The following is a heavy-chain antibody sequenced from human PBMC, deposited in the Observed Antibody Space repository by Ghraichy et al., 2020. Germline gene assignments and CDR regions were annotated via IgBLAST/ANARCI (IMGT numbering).Heavy chain of an antibody. D-gene: IGHD5-18*01. J-gene: IGHJ4*02. V-gene: IGHV4-4*09. CDR3: VGTAEDTQSDY. Sequence: SETLSLTYTVSGGSIKRYYWAWIRQPPGKGLEWIGYIYPSGNTNYNPSLKSRVTISVDTSKNQFSLKLSSVTAADTAVYYCVGTAEDTQSDYWGQGTLVTVSS. CDR1: GGSIKRYY. CDR2: IYPSGNT.